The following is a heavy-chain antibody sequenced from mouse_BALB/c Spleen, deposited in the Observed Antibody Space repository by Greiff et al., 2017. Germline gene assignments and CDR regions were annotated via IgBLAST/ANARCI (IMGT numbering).Heavy chain of an antibody. CDR1: GYSITSDYA. CDR2: ISYSGST. V-gene: IGHV3-2*02. J-gene: IGHJ2*01. D-gene: IGHD2-14*01. Sequence: DVQLQESGPGLVKPSQSLSLTCTVTGYSITSDYAWNWIRQFPGNKLEWMGYISYSGSTSYNPSLKSRISITRDTSKNQFFLQLNSVTTEDTATYYCARNRYDGFDYWGQGTTLTVSS. CDR3: ARNRYDGFDY.